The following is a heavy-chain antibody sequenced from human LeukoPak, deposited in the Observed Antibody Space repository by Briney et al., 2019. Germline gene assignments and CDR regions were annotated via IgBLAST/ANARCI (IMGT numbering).Heavy chain of an antibody. Sequence: SETLSLTCTVSGGSISSSSYYWGWIRQPPGKGLEWIGSIYYSGSTYYNPSLKSRVTISVDTSKKQFSLKLSSVTAADTAVYYCARVRRFYYDSSTKGAFDIWGQGTMVTVSS. D-gene: IGHD3-22*01. CDR2: IYYSGST. CDR3: ARVRRFYYDSSTKGAFDI. V-gene: IGHV4-39*07. CDR1: GGSISSSSYY. J-gene: IGHJ3*02.